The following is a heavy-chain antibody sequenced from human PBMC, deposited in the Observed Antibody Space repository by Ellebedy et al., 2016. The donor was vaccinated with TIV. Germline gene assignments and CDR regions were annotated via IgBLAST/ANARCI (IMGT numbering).Heavy chain of an antibody. CDR2: INHSGST. CDR3: ARLGIWGSYRWDYGMDV. Sequence: SETLSLTCAVYGGSFSGYYWSWIRQPPGKGLEWIGEINHSGSTNYNPSLKSRVTVSVDTSKNQFSLKLSSVTAADTAVYYCARLGIWGSYRWDYGMDVWGQGTTVTVSS. CDR1: GGSFSGYY. J-gene: IGHJ6*02. D-gene: IGHD3-16*02. V-gene: IGHV4-34*01.